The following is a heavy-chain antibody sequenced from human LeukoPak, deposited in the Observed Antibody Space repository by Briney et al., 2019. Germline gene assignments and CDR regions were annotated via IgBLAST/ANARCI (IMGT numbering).Heavy chain of an antibody. CDR1: GYRFTDYW. CDR3: ARHRYSGSDTQGFDY. D-gene: IGHD5-12*01. CDR2: AYPSNSEI. Sequence: GESLKISCKGSGYRFTDYWIAWVRQMPGKGLEWMGIAYPSNSEIRYSPSFEGQVTISADKSISTGYLQWSSLKASDTAMYFCARHRYSGSDTQGFDYWGQGTLVTVPS. J-gene: IGHJ4*02. V-gene: IGHV5-51*01.